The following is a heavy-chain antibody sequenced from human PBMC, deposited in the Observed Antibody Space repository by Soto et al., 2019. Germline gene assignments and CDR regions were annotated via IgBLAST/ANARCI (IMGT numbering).Heavy chain of an antibody. CDR3: GRDAYCSTTACSDILFDP. J-gene: IGHJ5*02. D-gene: IGHD2-2*01. V-gene: IGHV1-3*04. Sequence: GASLKGSCKAAGYTFRNYARHWVRRALGQRLEWMGWINTDSGNTKNSQKFQGRVAITRDTSASTAYMELSSLRSEDTAIYYCGRDAYCSTTACSDILFDPWGQRTLVTV. CDR1: GYTFRNYA. CDR2: INTDSGNT.